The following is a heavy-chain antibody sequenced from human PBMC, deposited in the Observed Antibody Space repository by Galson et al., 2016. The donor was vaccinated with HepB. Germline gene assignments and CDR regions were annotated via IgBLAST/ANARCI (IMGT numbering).Heavy chain of an antibody. V-gene: IGHV3-23*01. CDR2: IMHSGATT. J-gene: IGHJ5*02. CDR3: SKDFGREVYGSSGP. D-gene: IGHD3-22*01. Sequence: SLRLSCAAPGFTFSSYEMNWVRQAPGKGLEWVSTIMHSGATTYYADSVRGRFTVSRDNFRNTLYLQMNNPRPEDTAVYYCSKDFGREVYGSSGPWGQGVLVTVST. CDR1: GFTFSSYE.